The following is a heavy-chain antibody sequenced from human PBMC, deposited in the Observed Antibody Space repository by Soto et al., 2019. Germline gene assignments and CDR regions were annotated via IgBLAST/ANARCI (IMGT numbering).Heavy chain of an antibody. J-gene: IGHJ6*02. CDR2: INPSGAST. CDR1: RYTFTNCY. CDR3: ARSQVGRPLDV. Sequence: ASGKVSCKASRYTFTNCYIHWLRQAPGQGLEWMGIINPSGASTTYPQKFQGRVTMTRDTSTSTVHMALITLRSEDTAMYYCARSQVGRPLDVWGPGTTVTVSS. D-gene: IGHD1-26*01. V-gene: IGHV1-46*01.